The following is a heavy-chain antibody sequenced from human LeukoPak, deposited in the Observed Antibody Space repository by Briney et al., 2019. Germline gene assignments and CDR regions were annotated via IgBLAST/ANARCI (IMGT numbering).Heavy chain of an antibody. V-gene: IGHV1-2*02. CDR3: ATVGRSYSSSSHFDY. J-gene: IGHJ4*02. CDR1: GCTFTGYY. D-gene: IGHD6-6*01. CDR2: INPNSGGT. Sequence: ASVKVSCKASGCTFTGYYMHWVRQAPGQGLEWMGWINPNSGGTNYAQKFQGRVTMTRDTSISTAYMELSRLRSDDTAVYYCATVGRSYSSSSHFDYWGQGTLVTVSS.